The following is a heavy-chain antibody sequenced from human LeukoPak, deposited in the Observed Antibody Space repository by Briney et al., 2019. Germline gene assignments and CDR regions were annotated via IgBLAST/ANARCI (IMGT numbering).Heavy chain of an antibody. CDR2: ISSSGSTI. Sequence: GGSLRLSCAASGFTFSSYEMNWVRQAPGKGLEWVPYISSSGSTIYYADSVKGRFTISRDNAKNSLYLQMNSLRAEDTAVYYCARAPGYCSSTSCPAPFDYWGQGTLVTVSS. V-gene: IGHV3-48*03. CDR3: ARAPGYCSSTSCPAPFDY. J-gene: IGHJ4*02. D-gene: IGHD2-2*01. CDR1: GFTFSSYE.